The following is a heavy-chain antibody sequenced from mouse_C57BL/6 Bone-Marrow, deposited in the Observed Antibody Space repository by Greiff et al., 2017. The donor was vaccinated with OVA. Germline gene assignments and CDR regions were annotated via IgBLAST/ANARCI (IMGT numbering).Heavy chain of an antibody. CDR3: TTPYSGLFDY. J-gene: IGHJ2*01. CDR1: GFNIKDDY. Sequence: DVKLVESGAELVRPGASVKLSCTASGFNIKDDYMHWVKQRPEQGLEWIGWIDPENGDTAYASKFQGKATITADTSSNTAYLQLSSLTSEDTAVYYCTTPYSGLFDYWGQGTTLTVSS. CDR2: IDPENGDT. D-gene: IGHD2-10*01. V-gene: IGHV14-4*01.